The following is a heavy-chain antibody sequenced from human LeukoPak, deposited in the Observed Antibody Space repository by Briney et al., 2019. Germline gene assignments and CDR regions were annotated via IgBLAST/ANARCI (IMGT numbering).Heavy chain of an antibody. CDR1: GGYISSSSAY. D-gene: IGHD5-18*01. V-gene: IGHV4-39*01. CDR2: IYYGNNT. J-gene: IGHJ4*02. Sequence: SEPLSLTCTVSGGYISSSSAYWAWIRKPPGKGLEWIGSIYYGNNTYYNPYLKSRVTISADTSKNQFSLTLGSVSATDTAVYYCVSPRGFSYGYFDYWGQGTLVTVSS. CDR3: VSPRGFSYGYFDY.